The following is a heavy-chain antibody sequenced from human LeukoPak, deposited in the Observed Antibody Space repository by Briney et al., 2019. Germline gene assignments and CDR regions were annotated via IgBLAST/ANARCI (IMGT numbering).Heavy chain of an antibody. Sequence: PSETLSLTCTVSGGSISNYYWSWIRQPPGKGLEWIGYIYYNGNTNYNPSLKSRVTISVDTSKNQFSLKLSSVTAADTAMYFCVRYRTLSGYAFDYWGQGTLVTVSS. D-gene: IGHD3-16*01. V-gene: IGHV4-59*01. CDR2: IYYNGNT. CDR3: VRYRTLSGYAFDY. CDR1: GGSISNYY. J-gene: IGHJ4*02.